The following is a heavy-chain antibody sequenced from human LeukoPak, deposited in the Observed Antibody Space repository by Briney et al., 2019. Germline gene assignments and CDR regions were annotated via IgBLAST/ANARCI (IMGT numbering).Heavy chain of an antibody. CDR1: GGTFSSYA. D-gene: IGHD6-13*01. Sequence: SVKVSCKASGGTFSSYAISWVRQAPGQGLEWMGGIIPIFGTANYAQKFQGRVAITADESTSTAYMELSSLRSEDTAVYYRARSGIAAAGSFDYWGQGTLVTVSS. V-gene: IGHV1-69*13. J-gene: IGHJ4*02. CDR3: ARSGIAAAGSFDY. CDR2: IIPIFGTA.